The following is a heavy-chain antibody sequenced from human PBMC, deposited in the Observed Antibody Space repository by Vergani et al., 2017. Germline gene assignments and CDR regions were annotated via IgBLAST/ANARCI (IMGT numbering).Heavy chain of an antibody. J-gene: IGHJ4*02. CDR2: IKQDGSEK. Sequence: EVQLVESGGGLVPPGRSLRLSCAASGFSFGDYAMTWVRQAPGKGLEWVANIKQDGSEKYYVDSVKGRFTISRDNAKNSLYLQMNSLRAEDTAVYYCARGALRYFDWLPTGPDYWGQGTLVTVSS. V-gene: IGHV3-7*01. D-gene: IGHD3-9*01. CDR1: GFSFGDYA. CDR3: ARGALRYFDWLPTGPDY.